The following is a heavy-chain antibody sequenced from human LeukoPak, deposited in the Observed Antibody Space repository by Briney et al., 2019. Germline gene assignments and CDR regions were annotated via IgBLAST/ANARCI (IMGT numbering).Heavy chain of an antibody. J-gene: IGHJ3*02. CDR1: GFTFSSYA. V-gene: IGHV3-23*01. CDR2: SGGSGNDA. CDR3: ARRGGSNGWGAFDI. D-gene: IGHD6-19*01. Sequence: GGSLRLSCAASGFTFSSYAMNWVRQAPGKGLEWVSTSGGSGNDAYYGDSVKGRFTISRDNSKNTLYLQMNSLSRADTALYYCARRGGSNGWGAFDIWGQGTMVTVSS.